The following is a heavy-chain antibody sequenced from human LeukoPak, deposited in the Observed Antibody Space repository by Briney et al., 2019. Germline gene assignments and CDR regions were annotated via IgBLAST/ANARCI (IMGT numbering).Heavy chain of an antibody. CDR3: ARDRLAARGTFDY. V-gene: IGHV1-69*05. CDR2: IIPIFGTA. Sequence: SVKVSCKASGGTFSSYAISWVRQAPGQGLEWMGRIIPIFGTANYAQKFQGRVTITTDESTSTAYMELSRLRSDDTAVYYCARDRLAARGTFDYWGQGTLVTVSS. CDR1: GGTFSSYA. J-gene: IGHJ4*02. D-gene: IGHD6-6*01.